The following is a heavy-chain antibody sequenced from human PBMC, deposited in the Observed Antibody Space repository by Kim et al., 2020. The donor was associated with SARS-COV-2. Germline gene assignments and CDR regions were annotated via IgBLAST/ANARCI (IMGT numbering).Heavy chain of an antibody. Sequence: SETLSLTCTVSGGSITSYYWSWIRQPPGKGLEWIGYIYYTGSTRYNPSLQSRVTMSVDTSKKQTSLKLTSVTAADTAVYYCAGDYGDYKIDYWGQGTLVSVSS. D-gene: IGHD4-17*01. V-gene: IGHV4-59*01. J-gene: IGHJ4*02. CDR3: AGDYGDYKIDY. CDR2: IYYTGST. CDR1: GGSITSYY.